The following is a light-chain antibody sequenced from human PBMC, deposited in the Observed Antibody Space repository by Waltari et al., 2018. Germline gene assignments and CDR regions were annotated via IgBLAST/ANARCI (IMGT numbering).Light chain of an antibody. V-gene: IGKV4-1*01. CDR1: QNVLYSSDNKTY. J-gene: IGKJ4*01. Sequence: DIVMTQSPDSLAVSLGERATINCKSSQNVLYSSDNKTYLAWYQQKPGQPPKLLIYWASTRESGVPDRFSGSGSGTDFTLTISRLQAEDVAVYYCQQYYSLPVTFGGGTKVEIK. CDR3: QQYYSLPVT. CDR2: WAS.